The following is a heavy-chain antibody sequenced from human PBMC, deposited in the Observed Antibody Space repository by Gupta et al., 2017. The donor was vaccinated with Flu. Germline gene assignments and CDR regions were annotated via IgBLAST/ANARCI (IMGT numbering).Heavy chain of an antibody. V-gene: IGHV3-49*03. J-gene: IGHJ5*02. CDR1: GFTFGGYA. Sequence: EVQLAESVGGLVQPGRSLRLSCTASGFTFGGYAVTWFRQAPGKGLEWVGFIRSKTHGGTAEYAASVKGRFTISRDDSKSIAYLQMNSLETEVTAVYYCARDIAISSTIAGTNWFDPRGQGTLVTVSS. D-gene: IGHD6-13*01. CDR2: IRSKTHGGTA. CDR3: ARDIAISSTIAGTNWFDP.